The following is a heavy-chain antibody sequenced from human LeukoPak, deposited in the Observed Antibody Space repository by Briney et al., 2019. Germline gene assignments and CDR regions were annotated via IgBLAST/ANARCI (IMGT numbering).Heavy chain of an antibody. D-gene: IGHD3-10*01. Sequence: GGSLRLSCAASGFTFSSYSMHWVRQAPGKGLEWVAFIRYDGSNKYYADSVKGRFTISRDNSKNTLYLQMNSLRAEDTAVYYCARGFVVRGVNLDWGQGTLVTVSS. CDR2: IRYDGSNK. CDR3: ARGFVVRGVNLD. V-gene: IGHV3-30*02. J-gene: IGHJ4*02. CDR1: GFTFSSYS.